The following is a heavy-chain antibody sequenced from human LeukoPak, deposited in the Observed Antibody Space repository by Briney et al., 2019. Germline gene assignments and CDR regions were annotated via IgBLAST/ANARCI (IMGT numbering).Heavy chain of an antibody. CDR3: ARDGSGGAGTTSRRSYGKGTTLDWYFDL. CDR1: GYTFTSYA. J-gene: IGHJ2*01. D-gene: IGHD1-1*01. CDR2: INTNTGNP. V-gene: IGHV7-4-1*02. Sequence: GASVKVSCKASGYTFTSYAMNWVRQAPGQGLEWMGWINTNTGNPTYAQGFTGRFVFSLDTSVSTAYLQISSLKAEDTAVYYCARDGSGGAGTTSRRSYGKGTTLDWYFDLWGRGTLVTVSS.